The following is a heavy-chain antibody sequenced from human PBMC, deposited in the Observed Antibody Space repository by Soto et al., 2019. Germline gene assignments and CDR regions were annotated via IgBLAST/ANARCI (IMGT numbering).Heavy chain of an antibody. CDR1: GFTFSTYA. CDR2: ISSNGRST. D-gene: IGHD2-8*01. V-gene: IGHV3-64*01. CDR3: ARDRCTNGVCYAPSDY. Sequence: VQLVESGGGLAQPGGSLRLSCATSGFTFSTYAMHWVRQAPGKGLEYVSAISSNGRSTYYANSVKGRFTISRDNSKNTLYLQMDSLRAEDMAVYYCARDRCTNGVCYAPSDYWGQGTLVTVSS. J-gene: IGHJ4*02.